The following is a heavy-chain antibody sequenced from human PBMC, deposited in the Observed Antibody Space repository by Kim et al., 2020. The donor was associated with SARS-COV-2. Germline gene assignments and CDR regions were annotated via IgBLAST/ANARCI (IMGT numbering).Heavy chain of an antibody. D-gene: IGHD4-17*01. V-gene: IGHV4-34*01. Sequence: LTSRVTISVDTSKNQFSLKLSSVTAADTAVYYCARSTTVTTFYYYYGMDVWGQGTTVTVSS. CDR3: ARSTTVTTFYYYYGMDV. J-gene: IGHJ6*02.